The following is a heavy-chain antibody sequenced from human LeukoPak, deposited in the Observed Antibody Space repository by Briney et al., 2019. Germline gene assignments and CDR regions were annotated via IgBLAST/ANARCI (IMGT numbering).Heavy chain of an antibody. CDR2: INTNTGNP. Sequence: GASVKVSCKASGYMFTNYVLHWVRQAPGQGLEWMGWINTNTGNPTYAQGFTGRFVFSLDTSVSTAYLQISSLKADDTAMYYCARGDYDTHGYQTRWGQGTLVTVSS. D-gene: IGHD3-22*01. CDR1: GYMFTNYV. V-gene: IGHV7-4-1*02. J-gene: IGHJ4*02. CDR3: ARGDYDTHGYQTR.